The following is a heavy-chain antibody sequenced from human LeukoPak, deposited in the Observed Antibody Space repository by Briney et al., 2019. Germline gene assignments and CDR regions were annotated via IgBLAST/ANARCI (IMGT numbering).Heavy chain of an antibody. V-gene: IGHV3-33*01. CDR1: GFTFSTYA. J-gene: IGHJ6*02. CDR3: ARAGYGAGTYYPYYFYGMDV. CDR2: IWYDGSNK. Sequence: PGGSLRLSCAASGFTFSTYAMHWVRQAPGKGLEWVAVIWYDGSNKHYADSVKGRFTISRDNSKNTLYLQMNSLRAEDTAVYYCARAGYGAGTYYPYYFYGMDVRGQGTTVSVSS. D-gene: IGHD3-10*01.